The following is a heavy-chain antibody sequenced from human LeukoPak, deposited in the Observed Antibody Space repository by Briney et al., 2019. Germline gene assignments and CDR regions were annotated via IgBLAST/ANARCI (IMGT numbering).Heavy chain of an antibody. CDR2: ISSSSSYI. J-gene: IGHJ4*02. CDR3: ARDVDFDY. D-gene: IGHD2-21*01. Sequence: KSGGSLRLSCAASGFTFSSYSMNWVLQAPGNGLEWVSSISSSSSYIYYADSVKGRFTISRDNAKNSLYLQMNSLRAEDTVVYYCARDVDFDYWGQGTLVTVSS. CDR1: GFTFSSYS. V-gene: IGHV3-21*01.